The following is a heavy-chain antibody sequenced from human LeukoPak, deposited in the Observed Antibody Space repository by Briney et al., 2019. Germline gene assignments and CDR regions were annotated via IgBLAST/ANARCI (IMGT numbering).Heavy chain of an antibody. D-gene: IGHD3-10*01. V-gene: IGHV3-48*04. CDR3: ARDDDHYPTYFDY. Sequence: PGGSLRLSCAASGFTLSSYSMNWVRQAPGKGLEWVSYISSSSSTIYYADSVKGRFTISRDNAKNSLYLQMNSLRAEDTAVYYCARDDDHYPTYFDYWGQGTLVTVSS. CDR2: ISSSSSTI. J-gene: IGHJ4*02. CDR1: GFTLSSYS.